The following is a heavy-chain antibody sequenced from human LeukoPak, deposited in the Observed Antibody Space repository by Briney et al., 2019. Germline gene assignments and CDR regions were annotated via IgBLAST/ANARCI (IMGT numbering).Heavy chain of an antibody. CDR3: SRDGGEGGNSAFDI. J-gene: IGHJ3*02. Sequence: GGSLRLSCAASGFTFSDYILDWVRQAPGKGLEWVGRIRRGANSYTTEYAASVKGRFTISRDGSKNSLYLHMNSLKTEDTAVYHCSRDGGEGGNSAFDIWGQGTMVTVSS. CDR1: GFTFSDYI. V-gene: IGHV3-72*01. D-gene: IGHD3-16*01. CDR2: IRRGANSYTT.